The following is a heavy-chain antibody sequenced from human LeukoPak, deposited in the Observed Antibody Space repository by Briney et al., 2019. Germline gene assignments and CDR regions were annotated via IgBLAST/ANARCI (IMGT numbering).Heavy chain of an antibody. CDR3: ARAYSGYENYYYYYYMDV. Sequence: GGSLRLSCAAPRFTFDDYGMSWVRQAPGKGLEWVSGINWNGDSTGYGDSVKGRFTISRDNAKNSLYLQMNSLRAEDTALYYCARAYSGYENYYYYYYMDVWGKGTTVTVSS. CDR2: INWNGDST. J-gene: IGHJ6*03. CDR1: RFTFDDYG. V-gene: IGHV3-20*04. D-gene: IGHD5-12*01.